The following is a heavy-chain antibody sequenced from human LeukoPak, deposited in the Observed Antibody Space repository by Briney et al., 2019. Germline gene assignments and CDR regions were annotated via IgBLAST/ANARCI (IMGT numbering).Heavy chain of an antibody. J-gene: IGHJ4*02. CDR3: ARRQQRRED. CDR2: IYHSGST. V-gene: IGHV4-38-2*02. CDR1: GYSISSGYY. Sequence: SETLSLTCTVSGYSISSGYYWGWIRQPPGKGLEWIGSIYHSGSTYYNPSLKSRVTISVDRSKNQFSLKLSSVTAADTAVYYCARRQQRREDWGQGTLVTVSS. D-gene: IGHD6-13*01.